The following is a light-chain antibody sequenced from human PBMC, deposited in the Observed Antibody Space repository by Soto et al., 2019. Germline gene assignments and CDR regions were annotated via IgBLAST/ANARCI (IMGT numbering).Light chain of an antibody. Sequence: DIQMTQPPSTLSASVGDRVIITCRASQSVSGWLAWYRQKPGKAPELLIYSASTLETGVPSRFRGSGSGTDFTLTVSSLQREDFETYYWQQYERYPLTFGGGTKVEIK. CDR3: QQYERYPLT. J-gene: IGKJ4*01. CDR1: QSVSGW. CDR2: SAS. V-gene: IGKV1-5*03.